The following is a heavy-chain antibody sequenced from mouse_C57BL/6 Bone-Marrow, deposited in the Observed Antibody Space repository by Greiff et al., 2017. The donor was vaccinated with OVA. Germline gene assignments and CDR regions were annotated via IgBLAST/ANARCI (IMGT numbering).Heavy chain of an antibody. J-gene: IGHJ2*01. D-gene: IGHD1-1*01. CDR2: INPNNGGT. CDR1: GYTFTDYY. Sequence: EVQLQQSGPELVKPGASVKISCKASGYTFTDYYMNWVKQSHGKSLEWIGDINPNNGGTSYNQKFKGKATLTVDKSSSTAYMELRSLTSEDSAVYYCAREGITTVPYYFDYWGQGTTLTVSS. V-gene: IGHV1-26*01. CDR3: AREGITTVPYYFDY.